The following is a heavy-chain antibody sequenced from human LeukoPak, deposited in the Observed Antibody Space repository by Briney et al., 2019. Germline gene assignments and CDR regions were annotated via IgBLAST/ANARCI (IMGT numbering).Heavy chain of an antibody. Sequence: SETLSLTCTVSGGSISSYYWSWIRQPAGKGLEWIGRIYTSGSTNYNPSLKSRVTISVDTSKNQFSLKLSSVTAADTAVYYCARRRWYSSGDNWFDPWGQGALVTVSS. J-gene: IGHJ5*02. V-gene: IGHV4-4*07. CDR2: IYTSGST. CDR1: GGSISSYY. CDR3: ARRRWYSSGDNWFDP. D-gene: IGHD6-19*01.